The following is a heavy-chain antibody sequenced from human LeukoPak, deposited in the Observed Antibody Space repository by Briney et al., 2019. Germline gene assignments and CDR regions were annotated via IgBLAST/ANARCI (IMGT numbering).Heavy chain of an antibody. CDR2: INHSGST. D-gene: IGHD2-2*01. CDR1: GGSFSGYY. Sequence: PSETLSLTCAVYGGSFSGYYWSWIRQPPGKGLEWIGEINHSGSTNYNPSLKSRVTISVDTSKNQFSLKLSSVTAADTAVYYCARKVRRGYCSSTSCYDSDAFDIWGQGTMVTVSS. V-gene: IGHV4-34*01. CDR3: ARKVRRGYCSSTSCYDSDAFDI. J-gene: IGHJ3*02.